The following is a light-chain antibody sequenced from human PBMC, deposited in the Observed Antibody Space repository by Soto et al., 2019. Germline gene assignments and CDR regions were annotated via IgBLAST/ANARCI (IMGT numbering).Light chain of an antibody. CDR2: DAS. CDR3: QQYGSSPWT. CDR1: QSVRTY. Sequence: EIVMTQSPATLSVSPGERATLSCRASQSVRTYLAWYQVKPCHAPRLLIYDASRRASGVPARFSGSGSGTDFTLTISRLEPEDFAVYYCQQYGSSPWTFGQGTTVDIK. J-gene: IGKJ1*01. V-gene: IGKV3-20*01.